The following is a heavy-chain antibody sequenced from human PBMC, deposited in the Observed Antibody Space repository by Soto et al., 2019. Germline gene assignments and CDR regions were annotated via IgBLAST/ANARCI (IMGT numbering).Heavy chain of an antibody. CDR1: GASISSTGHQ. D-gene: IGHD2-2*01. CDR2: MYYNGRT. Sequence: QVQLQEADPGLVKPSETLSLTCSVSGASISSTGHQWAWIRQPPGKGLEWIGIMYYNGRTNYNPSLTGRVTITVDTSRNQFSLRLTSVTAADTAVYFCARQIYCGHSTCYGYWGQGALVTVSS. J-gene: IGHJ4*02. CDR3: ARQIYCGHSTCYGY. V-gene: IGHV4-39*01.